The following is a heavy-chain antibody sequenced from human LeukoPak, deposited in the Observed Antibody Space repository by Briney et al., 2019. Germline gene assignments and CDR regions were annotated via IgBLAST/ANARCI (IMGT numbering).Heavy chain of an antibody. D-gene: IGHD3-10*01. CDR1: GGSISSYY. CDR3: ARAVHHSGTSDQYTGGWYYFDF. V-gene: IGHV4-59*01. J-gene: IGHJ4*02. CDR2: IYYSGST. Sequence: SETLSLTCTVSGGSISSYYWSWIRQPPGKGLEWIGYIYYSGSTNYNPSLKSRVTISVDMSRKHFFLDLSSVTAADTAVYYCARAVHHSGTSDQYTGGWYYFDFWGQGTLVTVSS.